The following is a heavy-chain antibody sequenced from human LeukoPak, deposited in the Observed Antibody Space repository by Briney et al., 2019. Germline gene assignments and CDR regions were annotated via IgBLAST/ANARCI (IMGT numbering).Heavy chain of an antibody. V-gene: IGHV5-51*01. Sequence: GESLKISCKGSGYSFTSYWIGWVRQMPGKGLEWMGIINPGDPETKYSPSFQGQVTISADKSISTAYLQWSSLKASDTAMHYCARPGYRSRYFDYWGQGTLVTVSS. D-gene: IGHD6-19*01. CDR1: GYSFTSYW. CDR2: INPGDPET. J-gene: IGHJ4*02. CDR3: ARPGYRSRYFDY.